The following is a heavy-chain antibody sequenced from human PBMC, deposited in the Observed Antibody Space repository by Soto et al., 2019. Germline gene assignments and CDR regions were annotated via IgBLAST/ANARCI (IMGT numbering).Heavy chain of an antibody. Sequence: PWGSLRLSCAASGFTFSNFPMTWVRQAPGKGLEWVSYISGAINYIYYADSVKGRFTISRDNAKNSVSLQMNSLRDEDTAVYYCARQVYTVVTPIESWGKGNMVNVSS. CDR2: ISGAINYI. J-gene: IGHJ4*02. V-gene: IGHV3-48*02. CDR1: GFTFSNFP. CDR3: ARQVYTVVTPIES. D-gene: IGHD2-21*02.